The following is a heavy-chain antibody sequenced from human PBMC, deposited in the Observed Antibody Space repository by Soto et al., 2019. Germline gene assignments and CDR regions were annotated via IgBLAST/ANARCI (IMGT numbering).Heavy chain of an antibody. CDR2: IYYSGST. D-gene: IGHD6-19*01. V-gene: IGHV4-59*01. CDR1: GGSISSYY. CDR3: AKGNIAVAGYHHCFDY. J-gene: IGHJ4*02. Sequence: SETLSLTCTVSGGSISSYYWSWIRQPPGKGLEWIGYIYYSGSTNYNPSLKSRVTISVDTSKNQFSLKLSSVTAADTAVYYCAKGNIAVAGYHHCFDYWGQGTLVTVSS.